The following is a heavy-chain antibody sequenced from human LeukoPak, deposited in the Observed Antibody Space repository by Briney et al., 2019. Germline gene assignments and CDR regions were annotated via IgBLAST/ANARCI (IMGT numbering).Heavy chain of an antibody. CDR3: ARYPRYCGSGGCMGFDH. V-gene: IGHV1-18*01. Sequence: GASVKVSCKAPGYNFIIYGLTWVRQAPGQGLEWMGWINNNNGDTNYAQKIQDRVTMITDTSTSTAYMELRSLRYDDPAVYYCARYPRYCGSGGCMGFDHWGQGTLVTVSS. CDR1: GYNFIIYG. D-gene: IGHD2-15*01. CDR2: INNNNGDT. J-gene: IGHJ4*02.